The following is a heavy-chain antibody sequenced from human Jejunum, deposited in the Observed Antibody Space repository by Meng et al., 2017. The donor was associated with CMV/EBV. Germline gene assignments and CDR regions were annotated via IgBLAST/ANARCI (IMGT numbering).Heavy chain of an antibody. J-gene: IGHJ4*02. CDR2: ISPYNGNT. Sequence: QVQLVQAGAEVKKPGASVKVSCKASDYTFSTHAISWVRQAPGQGLEWMGWISPYNGNTKYAQNLQGRVTLTTDISTSTAYMELRSLRFDDTAVYYCARFYCSSTSCPHVLFDYWGQGTLVTVSS. CDR3: ARFYCSSTSCPHVLFDY. D-gene: IGHD2-2*01. CDR1: DYTFSTHA. V-gene: IGHV1-18*01.